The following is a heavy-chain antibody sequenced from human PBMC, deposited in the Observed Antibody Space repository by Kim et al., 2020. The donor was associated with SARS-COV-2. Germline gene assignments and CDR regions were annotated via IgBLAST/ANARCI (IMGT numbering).Heavy chain of an antibody. J-gene: IGHJ4*02. CDR1: GGSISSYY. Sequence: SETLSLTCTVSGGSISSYYWSWIRQPPGKGLEWIGYIYYSGSTNYNPSLKSRVTISVDTSKNQFSLKLSSVTAADTAVYYCARSYDILTPPEYWGQGTLVTVSS. CDR2: IYYSGST. CDR3: ARSYDILTPPEY. D-gene: IGHD3-9*01. V-gene: IGHV4-59*01.